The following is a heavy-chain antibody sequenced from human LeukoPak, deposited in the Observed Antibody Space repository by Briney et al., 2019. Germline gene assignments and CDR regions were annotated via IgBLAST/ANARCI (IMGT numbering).Heavy chain of an antibody. CDR2: ISYDGSNK. D-gene: IGHD1-26*01. V-gene: IGHV3-30-3*01. J-gene: IGHJ6*02. CDR1: GFTFSSYA. Sequence: PGGSLRLSCAASGFTFSSYAMHWVRQAPGKGLEWVAVISYDGSNKYYADSVKGRFTISRDNSKNTLYLQMNSLRAEDTAVYYCARGKVGAIYGMDVWGQGTTVTVSS. CDR3: ARGKVGAIYGMDV.